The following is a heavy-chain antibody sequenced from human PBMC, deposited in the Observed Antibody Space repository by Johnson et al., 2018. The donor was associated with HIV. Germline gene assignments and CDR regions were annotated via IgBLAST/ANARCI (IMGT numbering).Heavy chain of an antibody. Sequence: VQLVESGGGVVQPGRSLRLSCAASGFTFSSYAMHWVRQAPGKGLEWVAVISYDGRNKYYADSVKGRFSISRDNSRNTLYLQMSSLREDDTAMYYCARGWQSSGRCYVFDIWGKGTRVTVSS. D-gene: IGHD6-19*01. J-gene: IGHJ3*02. CDR1: GFTFSSYA. CDR2: ISYDGRNK. CDR3: ARGWQSSGRCYVFDI. V-gene: IGHV3-30*04.